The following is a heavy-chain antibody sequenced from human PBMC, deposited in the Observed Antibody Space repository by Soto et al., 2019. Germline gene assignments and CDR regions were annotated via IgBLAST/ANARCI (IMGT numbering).Heavy chain of an antibody. J-gene: IGHJ4*02. D-gene: IGHD2-21*02. CDR3: ADRYSVIGYCYYNLNY. Sequence: QITLKESGPTLVESTQTLTLTCTFSGFSLSTSGLAVGWIRQPPGKALEWLALIYWNDNKRYSPSLKSRLTISNDTSKKQVVLTMTNMDAVDTAKYYCADRYSVIGYCYYNLNYWGQRILVTISS. CDR1: GFSLSTSGLA. V-gene: IGHV2-5*01. CDR2: IYWNDNK.